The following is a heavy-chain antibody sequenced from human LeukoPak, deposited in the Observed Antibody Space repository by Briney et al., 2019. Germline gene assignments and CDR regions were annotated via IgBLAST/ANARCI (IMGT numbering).Heavy chain of an antibody. D-gene: IGHD6-13*01. Sequence: GGSLRLSCAASGFTFSSYGMHWVRQAPGKGLEWVAVISYDGSNKYYADSVKGRFTISRDNSKNTLYLQMNSLIAEDTAVYYCAKSIAAAGKSNGALYYYYGMDVWGQGTTVTVSS. CDR1: GFTFSSYG. CDR3: AKSIAAAGKSNGALYYYYGMDV. J-gene: IGHJ6*02. V-gene: IGHV3-30*18. CDR2: ISYDGSNK.